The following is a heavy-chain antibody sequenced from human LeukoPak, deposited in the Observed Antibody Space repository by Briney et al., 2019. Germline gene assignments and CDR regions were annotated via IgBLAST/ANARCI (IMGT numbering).Heavy chain of an antibody. Sequence: SETLSLTCAVYGESFSEYYWSWIRQPPGRGLEWIGQINHSGGTNYHPSLKTRVTISLDTSKNQVSLKLRSVTAADTAVYYCAFEGPVSGYAFDPWGQGALVAVSS. D-gene: IGHD5-12*01. CDR3: AFEGPVSGYAFDP. V-gene: IGHV4-34*01. CDR2: INHSGGT. CDR1: GESFSEYY. J-gene: IGHJ5*02.